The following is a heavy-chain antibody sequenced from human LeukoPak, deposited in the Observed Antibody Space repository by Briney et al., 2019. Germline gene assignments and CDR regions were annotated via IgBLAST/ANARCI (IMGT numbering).Heavy chain of an antibody. CDR3: ARGNGFWAPLSY. V-gene: IGHV1-46*01. D-gene: IGHD3-10*01. J-gene: IGHJ4*02. CDR1: GYPFTSYY. CDR2: INPNGGGT. Sequence: EASVKVSCKASGYPFTSYYIHWVRQAPGQGLEWMGMINPNGGGTSYGQKFQGRVTMTTDTSTSTVYMELSSLTSEDTAVYSCARGNGFWAPLSYWGQGTLVTVSS.